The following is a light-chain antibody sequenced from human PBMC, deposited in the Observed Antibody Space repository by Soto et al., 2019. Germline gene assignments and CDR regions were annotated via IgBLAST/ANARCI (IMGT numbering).Light chain of an antibody. CDR2: RNS. V-gene: IGLV1-47*01. J-gene: IGLJ3*02. CDR1: SSNIGSNF. CDR3: AAWDGSLSGVV. Sequence: QSVLTQPPSASGTPGQRVTISCSGSSSNIGSNFIYWYQQLPGTAPKLLIYRNSQRPSGVPDRFSGSKSGTSASLVISGLRSEDETDYYCAAWDGSLSGVVFGGGTKVTVL.